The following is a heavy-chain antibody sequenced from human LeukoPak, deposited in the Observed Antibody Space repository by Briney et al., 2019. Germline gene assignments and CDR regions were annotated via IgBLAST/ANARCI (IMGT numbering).Heavy chain of an antibody. J-gene: IGHJ3*02. CDR1: GFTVSSNY. CDR2: IYSGGST. Sequence: PGGSLRLSCAASGFTVSSNYMSWVRQAPGKGLEWVSVIYSGGSTYYADSVKGRFTISRDNSKNTLYLQMNSLRAEDTAVYYCASDYGGNAPDAFDTWGQGTMVTVSS. V-gene: IGHV3-66*01. D-gene: IGHD4-23*01. CDR3: ASDYGGNAPDAFDT.